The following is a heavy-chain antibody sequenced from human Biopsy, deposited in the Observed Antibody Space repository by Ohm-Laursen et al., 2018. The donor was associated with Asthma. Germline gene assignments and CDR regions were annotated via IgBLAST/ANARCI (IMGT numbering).Heavy chain of an antibody. D-gene: IGHD3-22*01. Sequence: SLRLSCAASGFVFSQCGMHWVRQGPGKGLEWVALVSSDGHNKYYEDSVKGRFTISRDNSRNRLYLQIISLTVEDSAVYFWARQSGQEYGDSIPFDTWGQGTKVAVSS. V-gene: IGHV3-30*03. CDR2: VSSDGHNK. CDR3: ARQSGQEYGDSIPFDT. CDR1: GFVFSQCG. J-gene: IGHJ3*02.